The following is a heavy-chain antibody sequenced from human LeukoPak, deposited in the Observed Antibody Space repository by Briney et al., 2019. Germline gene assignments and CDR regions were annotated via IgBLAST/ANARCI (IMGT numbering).Heavy chain of an antibody. Sequence: PGGSLRLSCAASGLTFSSYWMHWVRQAPGKGLVWVSRIISDGSRTGYADPVKGRFTISRDNAKNKLYLQMNSLRAEDTAVYYCAREDVNIAVAASGPFDIWGQGTMVTVSS. V-gene: IGHV3-74*01. J-gene: IGHJ3*02. D-gene: IGHD6-19*01. CDR3: AREDVNIAVAASGPFDI. CDR1: GLTFSSYW. CDR2: IISDGSRT.